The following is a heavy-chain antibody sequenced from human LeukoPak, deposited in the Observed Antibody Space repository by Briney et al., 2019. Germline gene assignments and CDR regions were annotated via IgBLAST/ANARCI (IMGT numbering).Heavy chain of an antibody. V-gene: IGHV3-74*01. CDR2: INSDGSTT. CDR3: AKAAYCSGGSCYSFDY. J-gene: IGHJ4*02. Sequence: PGGSLRLSCAASGFTFSSYAMHWVRHAPGKGLVWVSRINSDGSTTYYADSVKGRFTISRDNAKNTLYLQMNSLRAEDTAVYYCAKAAYCSGGSCYSFDYWGQGTLVTVSS. CDR1: GFTFSSYA. D-gene: IGHD2-15*01.